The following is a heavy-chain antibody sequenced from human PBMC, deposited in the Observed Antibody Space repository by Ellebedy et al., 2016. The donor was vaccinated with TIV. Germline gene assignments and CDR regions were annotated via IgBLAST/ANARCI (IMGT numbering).Heavy chain of an antibody. V-gene: IGHV4-61*08. D-gene: IGHD1-14*01. Sequence: MPSETLSLTCTVSGGSISSGDYYWSWIRQPPGKGLEWIGYIYYSGTTNYNPSLKSRVTISLDTSKNQLSLKVSSVTAADTAVYYCASGPNQYFFDYWGQGTLVTVSS. CDR3: ASGPNQYFFDY. CDR2: IYYSGTT. CDR1: GGSISSGDYY. J-gene: IGHJ4*02.